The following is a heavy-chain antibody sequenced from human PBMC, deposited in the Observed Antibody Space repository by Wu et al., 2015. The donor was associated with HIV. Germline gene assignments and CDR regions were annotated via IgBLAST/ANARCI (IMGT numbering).Heavy chain of an antibody. Sequence: QVQLVQSGAEVKKPGASVKVSCKASGYIFAGYYMNWVRQAPGQGLEWMGWINPNNGGTNYAQKFQGRVTVTRDTSISTAYMELSRLRSDDTAVYYCARTPYNLDYYGMDVWGQGTTITVSS. V-gene: IGHV1-2*02. J-gene: IGHJ6*02. CDR3: ARTPYNLDYYGMDV. CDR2: INPNNGGT. D-gene: IGHD1-1*01. CDR1: GYIFAGYY.